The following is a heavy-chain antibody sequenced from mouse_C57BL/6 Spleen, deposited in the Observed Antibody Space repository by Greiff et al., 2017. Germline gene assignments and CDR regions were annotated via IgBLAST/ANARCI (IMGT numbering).Heavy chain of an antibody. V-gene: IGHV1-39*01. CDR1: GYSFTAYN. CDR2: LNPNYGTT. CDR3: ARGPKSLYYFDD. J-gene: IGHJ2*01. Sequence: EVQLQQSAPELVKPGASVKISCKASGYSFTAYNMNWVKQSNGKSLEWIGVLNPNYGTTSSNQKFKGKATLTVDQSASTAYMQLNSLTSEDSAVYYCARGPKSLYYFDDWSQGTTLTVSS.